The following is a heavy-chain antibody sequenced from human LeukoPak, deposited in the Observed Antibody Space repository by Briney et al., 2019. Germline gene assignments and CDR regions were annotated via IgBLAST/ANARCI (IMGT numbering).Heavy chain of an antibody. CDR1: GFTFSSYD. CDR3: TKVPSPGVGAF. V-gene: IGHV3-23*01. CDR2: VSGSGAGT. J-gene: IGHJ4*02. D-gene: IGHD1-26*01. Sequence: PGGSLRLSCAASGFTFSSYDMTWVRQAPGKGLEWVSTVSGSGAGTYYADSVKGRFTISRDNSKNTLYMQMNSLRAEDTAVYYCTKVPSPGVGAFWGQGTLVTVS.